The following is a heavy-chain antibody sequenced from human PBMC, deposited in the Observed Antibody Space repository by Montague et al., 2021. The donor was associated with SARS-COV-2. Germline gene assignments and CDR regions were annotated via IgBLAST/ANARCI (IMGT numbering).Heavy chain of an antibody. J-gene: IGHJ4*02. CDR1: GGSISSYY. CDR2: IYYSGST. CDR3: ARATVAHITIFGVVTSFDS. V-gene: IGHV4-59*01. Sequence: SETLSLTCTVSGGSISSYYWSWIRQPPGKGLEWIGYIYYSGSTNYNPSLKSRVTISVDTSKNQFSLKLSSVTAADTAVYYCARATVAHITIFGVVTSFDSWGQGTLVTVSS. D-gene: IGHD3-3*01.